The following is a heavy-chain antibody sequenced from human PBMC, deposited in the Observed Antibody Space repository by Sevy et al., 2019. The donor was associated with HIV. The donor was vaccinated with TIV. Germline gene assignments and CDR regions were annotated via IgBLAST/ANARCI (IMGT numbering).Heavy chain of an antibody. J-gene: IGHJ4*02. CDR1: GFTFSSYG. CDR3: AKDRGSSGWISHYFDY. Sequence: GGSLRLSCAASGFTFSSYGMHWVRQAPGKGLEWVAVIWYDGSNKYYADSVKGRFTISRDNSKNTLYLQMNSLGAGDTAVYYCAKDRGSSGWISHYFDYWGQGTLVTVSS. CDR2: IWYDGSNK. V-gene: IGHV3-33*06. D-gene: IGHD6-19*01.